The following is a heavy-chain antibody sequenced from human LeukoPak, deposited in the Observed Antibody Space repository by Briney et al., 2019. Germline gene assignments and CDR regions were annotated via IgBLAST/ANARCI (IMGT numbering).Heavy chain of an antibody. CDR3: ARVNNRYSSSRCDY. V-gene: IGHV1-2*06. CDR2: INPNSGGT. J-gene: IGHJ4*02. Sequence: ASVKVSCKATGYTFTGYYMHWVRQAPGQGLEWMGRINPNSGGTNYAQKFQGRVTMTRDTSISTAYMELSRLRSDDTAVYYCARVNNRYSSSRCDYWGQGTLVTVSS. CDR1: GYTFTGYY. D-gene: IGHD6-13*01.